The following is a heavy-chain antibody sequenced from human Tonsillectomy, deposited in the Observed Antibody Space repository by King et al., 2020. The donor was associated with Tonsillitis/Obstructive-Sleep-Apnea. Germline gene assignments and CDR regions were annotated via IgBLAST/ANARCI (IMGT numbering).Heavy chain of an antibody. J-gene: IGHJ3*02. D-gene: IGHD3-16*01. V-gene: IGHV3-9*01. CDR3: AKRGGNDAFDI. CDR2: ISWNSGSI. Sequence: VQLVESGGGLVQPGRSLRLSCAASGFTFDDYGMHWVRQPPGKGLEWVSGISWNSGSIGYADSVKGRFNISRDNAKNSLYLQMNSLRAEDTALYYCAKRGGNDAFDIWGPGTMVTVSS. CDR1: GFTFDDYG.